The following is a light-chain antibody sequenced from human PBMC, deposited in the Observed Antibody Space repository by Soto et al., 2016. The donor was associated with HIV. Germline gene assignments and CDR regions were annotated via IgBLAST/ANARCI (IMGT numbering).Light chain of an antibody. CDR1: NIGGKS. CDR2: DDS. J-gene: IGLJ2*01. V-gene: IGLV3-21*02. Sequence: SYELTQPPSLSVAPRETARITCGGNNIGGKSVQWYQQKPGQAPVLVVYDDSDRPSGIPERFSGSNSGNTATLSISRVEAGDGADYYCQVWDTSSDVVFGGGTKLTVL. CDR3: QVWDTSSDVV.